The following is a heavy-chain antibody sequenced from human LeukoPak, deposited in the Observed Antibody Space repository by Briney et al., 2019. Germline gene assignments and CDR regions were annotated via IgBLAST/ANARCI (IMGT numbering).Heavy chain of an antibody. CDR2: INLNSGGT. V-gene: IGHV1-2*02. CDR1: GYTFTGYY. Sequence: AASVKVSCKASGYTFTGYYMHWVRQAPGQGLEWMGWINLNSGGTNYAQKFQGRVTMTRDTSISTAYMELSRLRSDDTAVYYCARDRSAVVIISALDYWGEGTLVTVSS. D-gene: IGHD3-3*01. J-gene: IGHJ4*02. CDR3: ARDRSAVVIISALDY.